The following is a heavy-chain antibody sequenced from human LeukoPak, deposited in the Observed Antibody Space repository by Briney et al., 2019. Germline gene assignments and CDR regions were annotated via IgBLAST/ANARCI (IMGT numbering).Heavy chain of an antibody. Sequence: PGGSLRLSCAASGFTFSSYGMRWVRQAPGKGLEWVAVISYDGSNKYYADSVKGRFTISRDNSKNTLYLQMNSLRAEDTAVYYCARGGAVAGLDYWGQGTLVTVSS. CDR3: ARGGAVAGLDY. D-gene: IGHD6-19*01. CDR1: GFTFSSYG. V-gene: IGHV3-30*03. J-gene: IGHJ4*02. CDR2: ISYDGSNK.